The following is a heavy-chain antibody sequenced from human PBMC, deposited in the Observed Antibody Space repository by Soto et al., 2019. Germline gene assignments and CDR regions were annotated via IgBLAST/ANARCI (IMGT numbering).Heavy chain of an antibody. Sequence: GGSLRLSCAASGFTFSSFDMHWVRQVPGKGLEWVAVIAFDGSNKYYADSVQGRFTISRDNSKKTLSLQMDSLRPEDTAVYYCARAPPGYCRKGVCYFFGYWAQGTLVTVSS. V-gene: IGHV3-30-3*01. CDR2: IAFDGSNK. CDR3: ARAPPGYCRKGVCYFFGY. CDR1: GFTFSSFD. J-gene: IGHJ4*02. D-gene: IGHD2-8*01.